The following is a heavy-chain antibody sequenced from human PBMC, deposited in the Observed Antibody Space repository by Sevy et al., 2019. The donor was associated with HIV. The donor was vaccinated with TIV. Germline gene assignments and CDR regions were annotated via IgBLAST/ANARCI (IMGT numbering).Heavy chain of an antibody. V-gene: IGHV3-23*01. J-gene: IGHJ6*02. Sequence: GGSLRLSCAASGFTFSNYAMSWVRQAPGKGLGWVSSISRSGSSTDYADSVKGRFTISRDNSMNTLYLQMNSLRAEDTAVYYCAKVDVVVPVADYGLDVWGQGTTVTVSS. D-gene: IGHD2-2*01. CDR3: AKVDVVVPVADYGLDV. CDR2: ISRSGSST. CDR1: GFTFSNYA.